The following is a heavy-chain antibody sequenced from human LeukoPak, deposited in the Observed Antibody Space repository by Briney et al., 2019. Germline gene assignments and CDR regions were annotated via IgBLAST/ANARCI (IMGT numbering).Heavy chain of an antibody. J-gene: IGHJ6*03. CDR2: FDPEDGET. Sequence: GASVKVSCRVSGYTLTELSMHWVRQAPGKGLEWMGGFDPEDGETIYAQKFQGRVTMTEDTSTDAAYMELSSLRSGDTAVYYCATHLVRSGWFLHYYMDVWGKGTTVTVSS. CDR1: GYTLTELS. D-gene: IGHD3-10*01. CDR3: ATHLVRSGWFLHYYMDV. V-gene: IGHV1-24*01.